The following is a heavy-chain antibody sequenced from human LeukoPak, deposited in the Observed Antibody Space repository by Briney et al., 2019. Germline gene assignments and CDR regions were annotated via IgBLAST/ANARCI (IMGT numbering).Heavy chain of an antibody. V-gene: IGHV1-58*02. J-gene: IGHJ6*02. CDR2: IVVGSGNT. D-gene: IGHD2-15*01. CDR3: AAAYHCSGGSCHYYYYYGMDV. Sequence: SVKVSCKASGFTFTSSAMRWVRQARGQRLEWIGWIVVGSGNTNYAQKFQERVTITRDMSTSTAYMELSSLRSEDTAVYYCAAAYHCSGGSCHYYYYYGMDVWGQGTTVTVSS. CDR1: GFTFTSSA.